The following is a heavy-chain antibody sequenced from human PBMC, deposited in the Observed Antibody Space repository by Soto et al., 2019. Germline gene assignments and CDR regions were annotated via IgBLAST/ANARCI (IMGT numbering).Heavy chain of an antibody. V-gene: IGHV1-18*04. CDR1: GYTFTAYG. J-gene: IGHJ4*02. CDR2: ISGNNVDT. CDR3: ARRMGRFLQWLFDY. Sequence: QVQLVQSGAEVRKPGASVKVSCKSSGYTFTAYGLSWVRQAPGQGLEWMGWISGNNVDTKYAQRFKGRVTMTTDTSTSTAYMELRSLRSDDTAVYYCARRMGRFLQWLFDYWGQGTLVTVSS. D-gene: IGHD3-3*01.